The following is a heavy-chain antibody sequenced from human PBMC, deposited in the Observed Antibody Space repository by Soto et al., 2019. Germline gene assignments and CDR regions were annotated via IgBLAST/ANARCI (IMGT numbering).Heavy chain of an antibody. CDR2: VNWNGGST. D-gene: IGHD1-26*01. V-gene: IGHV3-20*04. J-gene: IGHJ4*02. CDR1: GFIFDDYG. CDR3: VRGASLNFDY. Sequence: EVQLVESGGGVLRPGGSLRLSCAASGFIFDDYGMSWARQAPGKGLEWVSGVNWNGGSTGYADSVKGRFTISRDNAKNVLFLQRNSLRVEDTACYYCVRGASLNFDYWGQGTLVTVSS.